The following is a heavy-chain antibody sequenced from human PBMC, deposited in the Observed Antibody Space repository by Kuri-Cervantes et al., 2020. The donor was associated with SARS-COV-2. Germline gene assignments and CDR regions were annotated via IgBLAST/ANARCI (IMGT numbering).Heavy chain of an antibody. CDR2: IYHSGST. CDR3: ARDSPAYCSSTSCYFFDY. D-gene: IGHD2-2*01. Sequence: SCTVSGGSISSGGYYWSWIRQPPGKGLEWIGYIYHSGSTYYNPSLKSRVTISVDRSKNQFSLKLSSVTAADTAVYYCARDSPAYCSSTSCYFFDYWGQGTLVTVSS. J-gene: IGHJ4*02. CDR1: GGSISSGGYY. V-gene: IGHV4-30-2*01.